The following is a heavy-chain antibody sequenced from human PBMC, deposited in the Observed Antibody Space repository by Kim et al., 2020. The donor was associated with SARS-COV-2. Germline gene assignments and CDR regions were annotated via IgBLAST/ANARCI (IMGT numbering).Heavy chain of an antibody. Sequence: SVKVSCKASGGTFSSYAISWVRQAPGQGLEWMGGIIPIFGTANYAQKFQGRVTITADESTSTAYMELSSLRSEDTAVYYCARDRAPRFNDYGDYPPHYYYYGMDVWGQGTTVTVSS. J-gene: IGHJ6*02. CDR1: GGTFSSYA. V-gene: IGHV1-69*13. D-gene: IGHD4-17*01. CDR3: ARDRAPRFNDYGDYPPHYYYYGMDV. CDR2: IIPIFGTA.